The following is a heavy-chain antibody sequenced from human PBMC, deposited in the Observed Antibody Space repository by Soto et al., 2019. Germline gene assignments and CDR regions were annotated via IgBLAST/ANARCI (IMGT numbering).Heavy chain of an antibody. J-gene: IGHJ5*02. Sequence: QVQLVQSGAEVKKPGASVKVSCKASGYTFTSYDINWVRQATGQGLEWMGWMNPNSGNTGYAQKFQGRVTMTRNTXXSTAYMELSSLRSEDTAVYYCASRIGSYPHNWFDPWGQGTLVTVSS. CDR1: GYTFTSYD. CDR3: ASRIGSYPHNWFDP. V-gene: IGHV1-8*01. CDR2: MNPNSGNT. D-gene: IGHD1-26*01.